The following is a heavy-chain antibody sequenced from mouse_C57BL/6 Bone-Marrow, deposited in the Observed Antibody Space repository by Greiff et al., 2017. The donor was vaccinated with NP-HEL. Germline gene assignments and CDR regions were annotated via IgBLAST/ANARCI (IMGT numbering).Heavy chain of an antibody. J-gene: IGHJ2*01. D-gene: IGHD1-1*01. Sequence: DVKLQESGGGLVKPGGSLKLSCAASGFTFSSYAMSWVRQTPEKRLEWVATISDGGSYTYYPDNVKGRFTISRDNAKNNLYLQMSHLKSEDTAMYYCARAVVAFDYWGQGTTLTVSS. CDR1: GFTFSSYA. CDR3: ARAVVAFDY. V-gene: IGHV5-4*03. CDR2: ISDGGSYT.